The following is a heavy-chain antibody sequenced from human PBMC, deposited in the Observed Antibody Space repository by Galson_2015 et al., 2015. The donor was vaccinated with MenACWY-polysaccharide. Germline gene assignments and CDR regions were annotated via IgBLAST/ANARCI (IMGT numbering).Heavy chain of an antibody. J-gene: IGHJ4*02. V-gene: IGHV3-23*01. CDR3: ARVRYSTGKYQFDY. Sequence: SLRLSCAASGFTFSNYAMSWVRQAPGKGLEWVSTIGGSGSNTHYADSVKGRFTISSDNSKNTLSLQMNSLRAEDTAVYYCARVRYSTGKYQFDYRGQGTLVAVSS. CDR2: IGGSGSNT. CDR1: GFTFSNYA. D-gene: IGHD2-2*01.